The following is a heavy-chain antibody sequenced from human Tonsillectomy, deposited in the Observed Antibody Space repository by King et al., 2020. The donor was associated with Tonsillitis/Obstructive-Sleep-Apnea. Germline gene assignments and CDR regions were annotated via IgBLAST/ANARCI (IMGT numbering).Heavy chain of an antibody. CDR1: GYTFTSYA. CDR3: AGDRVGYCSSTSCSVSIPPGPY. CDR2: INAGNGNT. V-gene: IGHV1-3*01. Sequence: VQSGAEVKKPGASVKVSCKASGYTFTSYAMHWVRQAPGQRLEWMGWINAGNGNTKYSQKFQGRVTITRDTSASTAYMELSSLRSEDTAVYYCAGDRVGYCSSTSCSVSIPPGPYWGQGTLVTVSS. D-gene: IGHD2-2*01. J-gene: IGHJ4*02.